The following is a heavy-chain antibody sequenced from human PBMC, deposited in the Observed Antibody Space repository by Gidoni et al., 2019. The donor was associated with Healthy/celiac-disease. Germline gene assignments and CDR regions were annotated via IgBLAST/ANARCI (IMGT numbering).Heavy chain of an antibody. J-gene: IGHJ5*02. D-gene: IGHD6-6*01. CDR3: AKDFDFEYSSSSRIDP. V-gene: IGHV3-9*01. Sequence: EVQLVESGGGLVQPGRSLRLSCAASGFTFVDYAMHWVRQAPGKGLEWVSGISWNSGSIGYADSVKGRFTISRDNAKNSLYLQMNSLRAEDTALYYCAKDFDFEYSSSSRIDPWGQGTLVTVSS. CDR1: GFTFVDYA. CDR2: ISWNSGSI.